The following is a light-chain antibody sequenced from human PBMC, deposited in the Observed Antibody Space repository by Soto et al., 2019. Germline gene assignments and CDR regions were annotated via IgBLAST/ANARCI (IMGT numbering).Light chain of an antibody. Sequence: QSALTQPASVSGSPGQSITISCTGTSSDVGGYNYVSWYQQNPGKAPKLVIYEVSNRPSGVSNRFSGSKSGNTASLTISGLHAEDEAAYYCSSYTSSSTWVFGGGTKLTVL. CDR1: SSDVGGYNY. CDR3: SSYTSSSTWV. V-gene: IGLV2-14*01. J-gene: IGLJ3*02. CDR2: EVS.